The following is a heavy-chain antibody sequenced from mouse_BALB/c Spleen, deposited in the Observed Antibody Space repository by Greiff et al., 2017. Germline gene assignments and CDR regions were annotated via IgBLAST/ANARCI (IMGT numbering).Heavy chain of an antibody. D-gene: IGHD2-12*01. CDR1: GYTFTNYW. Sequence: VMLVESGTVLVRPGTSVKMSCKASGYTFTNYWLGWVKQRPGHGLEWIGDIYPGGGYTNYNEKFKGKATLTADTSSSTAYMQLSSLTSEDSAVYFCARESYLDYWGQGTSVTVSS. CDR2: IYPGGGYT. J-gene: IGHJ4*01. CDR3: ARESYLDY. V-gene: IGHV1-63*02.